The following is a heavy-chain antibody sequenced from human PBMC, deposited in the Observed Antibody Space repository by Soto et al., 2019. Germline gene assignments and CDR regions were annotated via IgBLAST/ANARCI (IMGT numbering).Heavy chain of an antibody. CDR3: AMEYCSSTSCYRDY. Sequence: QVQLVHSGAEVKKPGSSVKVSCKASGGTFSSYTISWVRQAPGQGLEWMGRIIPILGIANYAQKFQGRLTITADKSTRTAYMELSSLRSEDTAVYYCAMEYCSSTSCYRDYWGQGTLVTVSS. CDR2: IIPILGIA. CDR1: GGTFSSYT. D-gene: IGHD2-2*02. J-gene: IGHJ4*02. V-gene: IGHV1-69*02.